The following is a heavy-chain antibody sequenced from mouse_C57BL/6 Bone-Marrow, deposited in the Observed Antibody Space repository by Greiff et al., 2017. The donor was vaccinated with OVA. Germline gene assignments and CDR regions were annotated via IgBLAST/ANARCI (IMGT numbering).Heavy chain of an antibody. CDR1: GYTFTSYW. CDR2: IPPNSGST. J-gene: IGHJ4*01. D-gene: IGHD3-1*01. V-gene: IGHV1-64*01. Sequence: VQLQQPGAELVKPGASVKLSCKASGYTFTSYWMHWVTQRPGQGLEWIGMIPPNSGSTNYNEKFKSKATLTVDKSSSTAYMQLSSLTSEDAAVYYCASLFTALATMGVYYAIDYWGQGTSVTVSS. CDR3: ASLFTALATMGVYYAIDY.